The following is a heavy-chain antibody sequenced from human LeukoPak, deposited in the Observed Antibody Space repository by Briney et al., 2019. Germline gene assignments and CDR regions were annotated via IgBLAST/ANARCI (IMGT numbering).Heavy chain of an antibody. V-gene: IGHV3-23*01. D-gene: IGHD2-2*01. Sequence: QPGGSLRLSCAASGFTFRSYAMTWVRQAPGKGLEWVSSISASGSATYYADSVKGRFTISRDNSKNTLSLQMNGLRAEDTALYYCAKLASSTYSNLGLDSWGQGTLVTVSS. CDR3: AKLASSTYSNLGLDS. J-gene: IGHJ4*02. CDR1: GFTFRSYA. CDR2: ISASGSAT.